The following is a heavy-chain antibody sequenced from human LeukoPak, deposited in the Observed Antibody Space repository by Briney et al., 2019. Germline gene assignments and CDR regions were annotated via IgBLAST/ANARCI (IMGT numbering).Heavy chain of an antibody. Sequence: GGSLRLSCAASGFTFSSYGLHGLRQAPGKGREWVAVIWYDGSNKYYADSVKGRFTISRDKSKNTLYLQMNSLRAEDTAVYYCAKDVPPNWNDDAFDIWGQGTMVTVSS. CDR2: IWYDGSNK. J-gene: IGHJ3*02. CDR3: AKDVPPNWNDDAFDI. V-gene: IGHV3-33*03. CDR1: GFTFSSYG. D-gene: IGHD1-1*01.